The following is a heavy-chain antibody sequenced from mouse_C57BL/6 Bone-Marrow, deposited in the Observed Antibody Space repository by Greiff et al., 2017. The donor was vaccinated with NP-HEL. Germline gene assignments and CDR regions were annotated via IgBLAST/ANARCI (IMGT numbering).Heavy chain of an antibody. CDR2: INPGSGGT. D-gene: IGHD3-2*02. CDR1: GYAFTNYL. CDR3: ARDSSKVYYYAMDY. Sequence: QVQLKQSGAELVRPGTSVKVSCKASGYAFTNYLIEWVKQRPGQGLEWIGVINPGSGGTNYNEKFKGKATLTADKSSSTAYMQLNSLTSEDSAVYFCARDSSKVYYYAMDYWGQGTSVTVSS. J-gene: IGHJ4*01. V-gene: IGHV1-54*01.